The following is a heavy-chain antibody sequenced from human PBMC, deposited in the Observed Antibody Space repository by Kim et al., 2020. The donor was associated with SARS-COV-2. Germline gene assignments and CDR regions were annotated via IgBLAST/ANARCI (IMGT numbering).Heavy chain of an antibody. J-gene: IGHJ5*02. CDR2: ISSTSSTI. CDR1: GFTFRDYS. V-gene: IGHV3-48*02. D-gene: IGHD3-10*01. CDR3: ARDGVHIGMVRGVTPNWFDP. Sequence: GGSLRLSCAASGFTFRDYSMNWVRQAPGKGLEWVSYISSTSSTIYYADSVRGRFTISRDNAKNSLFLQMNSLRDEDTAVYYCARDGVHIGMVRGVTPNWFDPWGQGTLVTVSS.